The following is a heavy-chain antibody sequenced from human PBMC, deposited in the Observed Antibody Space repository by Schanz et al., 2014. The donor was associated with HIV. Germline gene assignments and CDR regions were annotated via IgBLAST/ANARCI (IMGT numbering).Heavy chain of an antibody. CDR2: ISESGGRP. CDR3: AKPEYDSRGNSQSHFDS. V-gene: IGHV3-23*01. CDR1: GFTFNNYA. D-gene: IGHD3-22*01. Sequence: EVQLLDSGGGLVQPGGSLRLSCVASGFTFNNYAMTWVRQAPGKGLEWGSSISESGGRPYYADSVNGRFTISRDNSKNTLYLQMTTLRTEDTAVYYCAKPEYDSRGNSQSHFDSWGQGTLVTVSS. J-gene: IGHJ4*02.